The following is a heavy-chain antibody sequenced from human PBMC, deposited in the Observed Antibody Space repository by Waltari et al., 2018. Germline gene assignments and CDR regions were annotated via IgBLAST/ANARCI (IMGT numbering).Heavy chain of an antibody. CDR3: AKGQGGRRWYFDY. CDR1: GLSFSTYG. V-gene: IGHV3-23*01. D-gene: IGHD3-16*01. J-gene: IGHJ4*02. CDR2: ISPNPIRT. Sequence: EVQLLESGGGLVQPGGSLRLSCTASGLSFSTYGRTWVRQAPGKGLEWVSSISPNPIRTYYADSVKGRFTISRDNSKSTVILQLSSLRVEDTAIYYCAKGQGGRRWYFDYWGQGSQVTVSS.